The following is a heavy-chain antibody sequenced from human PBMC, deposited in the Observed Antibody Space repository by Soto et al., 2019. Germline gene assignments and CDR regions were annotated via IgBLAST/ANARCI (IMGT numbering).Heavy chain of an antibody. CDR2: IYYSGST. Sequence: SETLSLTCTVSGGSISSYYLSWIRQPPGKGLEWIGYIYYSGSTNYNPSLKSRVTISVDTSKNQFSLKLSSVTAADTAVYYCARESSSPGGMDVWGQGTTVTVYS. J-gene: IGHJ6*02. CDR3: ARESSSPGGMDV. V-gene: IGHV4-59*01. D-gene: IGHD6-6*01. CDR1: GGSISSYY.